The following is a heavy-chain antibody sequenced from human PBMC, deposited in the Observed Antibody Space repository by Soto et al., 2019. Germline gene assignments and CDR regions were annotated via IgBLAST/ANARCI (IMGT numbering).Heavy chain of an antibody. CDR3: AKIAAAGSTSSFDY. CDR1: GGSISSSSYY. V-gene: IGHV4-39*01. J-gene: IGHJ4*02. Sequence: QLQLQESGPGLVKPSETLSLTCTVSGGSISSSSYYWGWIRQPPGKGLEWIGSIYYSGSTYYNPSLKSRVTISVDTSKNQFSLKLSSVTAADTAVYYCAKIAAAGSTSSFDYWGQGTLVTVSS. CDR2: IYYSGST. D-gene: IGHD6-13*01.